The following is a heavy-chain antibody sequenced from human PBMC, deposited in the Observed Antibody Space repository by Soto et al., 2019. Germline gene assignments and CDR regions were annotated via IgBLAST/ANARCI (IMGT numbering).Heavy chain of an antibody. J-gene: IGHJ4*02. D-gene: IGHD2-2*01. CDR3: AKKWGEYQLLGLLDY. CDR2: ISYDGSNK. Sequence: GGSLRLSCAASGFTFSSYGMHWVRQAPGKGLEWVAVISYDGSNKYYADSVKGRFTISRDNSKNTLYLQMNSLRAEDTAVYYCAKKWGEYQLLGLLDYWGQGTLVTVSS. CDR1: GFTFSSYG. V-gene: IGHV3-30*18.